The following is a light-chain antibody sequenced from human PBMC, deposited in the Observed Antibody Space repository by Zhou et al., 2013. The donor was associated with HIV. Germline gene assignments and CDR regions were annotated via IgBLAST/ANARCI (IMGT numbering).Light chain of an antibody. CDR3: QQFNNWPPWT. CDR2: GAS. J-gene: IGKJ1*01. CDR1: QSITNN. V-gene: IGKV3-15*01. Sequence: EIVMTQSPATLSVSPGERATLPCRASQSITNNLAWYQQKSGQAPRLLIYGASIRATGIPARFSGSGSETEFYLTISNMQSEDSAIYYCQQFNNWPPWTFGQGTKIEIK.